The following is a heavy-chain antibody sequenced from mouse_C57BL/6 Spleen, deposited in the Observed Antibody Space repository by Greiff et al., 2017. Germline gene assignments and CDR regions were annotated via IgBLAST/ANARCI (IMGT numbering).Heavy chain of an antibody. CDR1: GYTFTSYW. V-gene: IGHV1-61*01. CDR2: IYPSDSDT. D-gene: IGHD1-1*01. Sequence: VQLQQPGAELVRPGSSVKLSCKASGYTFTSYWMAWVKQRPGQGLEWIGNIYPSDSDTHYNQKFKDKATLTVDKSSSTAYMQLSSLTSEDSAVYYCARALYGSSPWFAYWGQGTLVTVSA. CDR3: ARALYGSSPWFAY. J-gene: IGHJ3*01.